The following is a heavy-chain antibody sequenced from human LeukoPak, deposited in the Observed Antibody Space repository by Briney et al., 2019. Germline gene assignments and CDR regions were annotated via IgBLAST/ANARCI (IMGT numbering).Heavy chain of an antibody. CDR1: GGSISSGGYY. J-gene: IGHJ4*02. D-gene: IGHD5-18*01. CDR2: IYHSGST. CDR3: ARGGEGYSYAIFDY. V-gene: IGHV4-30-2*01. Sequence: PSQTLSLTCTVSGGSISSGGYYWSWIRQPPGKGLEWIGYIYHSGSTYYNPSLKSRVTMSVDTSKNQFSLKLSSVTAADTAVYYCARGGEGYSYAIFDYWGQGTLVTVSS.